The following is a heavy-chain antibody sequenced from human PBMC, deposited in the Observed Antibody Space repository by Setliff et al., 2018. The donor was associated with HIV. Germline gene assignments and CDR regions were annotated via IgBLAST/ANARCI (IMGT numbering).Heavy chain of an antibody. Sequence: SETLSLTCTVSGGSISTSYWNWIRQPPGKGLEWIAYIYISGTTNYNPSLKSRVTISLDTSRDQFSLKLGSVTAADTAVYYCARGATTNFDYWGQGTLVTVSS. V-gene: IGHV4-4*09. CDR1: GGSISTSY. J-gene: IGHJ4*02. CDR2: IYISGTT. CDR3: ARGATTNFDY. D-gene: IGHD1-1*01.